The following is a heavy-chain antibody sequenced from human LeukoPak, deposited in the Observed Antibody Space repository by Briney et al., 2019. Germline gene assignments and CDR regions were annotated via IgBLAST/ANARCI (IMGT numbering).Heavy chain of an antibody. J-gene: IGHJ4*02. Sequence: PSQTLSLTCTVSGGSISSGSYYWSWIRQPAGKGLEWIGRIYTSGSTNYNPSLKSRVTISVDTSKNQFSLKLSSVTAADTAVYYCAREGYSSGWYGKFDYWGQGTLVTVSS. CDR1: GGSISSGSYY. CDR3: AREGYSSGWYGKFDY. CDR2: IYTSGST. V-gene: IGHV4-61*02. D-gene: IGHD6-19*01.